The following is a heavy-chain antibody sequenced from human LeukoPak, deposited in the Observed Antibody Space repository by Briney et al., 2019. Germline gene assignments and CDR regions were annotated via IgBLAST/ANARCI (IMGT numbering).Heavy chain of an antibody. J-gene: IGHJ6*02. CDR1: GGSISSYY. V-gene: IGHV4-59*01. Sequence: SETLSLTCTVSGGSISSYYWSWIRQPPGKGLEWIGSIYYSGSTNYNPSLKSRVTISVDTSKNQFSLKLSSVTAADTAVYYCARDQDPTGNYYYYGMDVWGQGTTVTVSS. CDR2: IYYSGST. CDR3: ARDQDPTGNYYYYGMDV. D-gene: IGHD2-15*01.